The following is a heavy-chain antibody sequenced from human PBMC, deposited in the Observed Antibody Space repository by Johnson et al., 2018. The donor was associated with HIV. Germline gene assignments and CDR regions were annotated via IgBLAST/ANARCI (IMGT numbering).Heavy chain of an antibody. Sequence: QVQLVESGGGVVQPGTSLRLSCAASGFTFRNYAMHWVRQAPGKGLEWVAVILYDGSNKYYADSVKGRFTISRDNSKNTLYLQMNSLRAEDTAVYYCAKDHPVVAERTGAFDIWGQGTMVTVSS. CDR3: AKDHPVVAERTGAFDI. CDR1: GFTFRNYA. D-gene: IGHD2-15*01. CDR2: ILYDGSNK. J-gene: IGHJ3*02. V-gene: IGHV3-30*04.